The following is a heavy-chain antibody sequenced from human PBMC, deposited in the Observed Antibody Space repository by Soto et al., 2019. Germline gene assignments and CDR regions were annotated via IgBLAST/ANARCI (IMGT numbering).Heavy chain of an antibody. CDR2: MYYTGKT. V-gene: IGHV4-30-4*01. CDR3: DRVYGRGDYFDF. CDR1: GTTISSGDHY. Sequence: QVQLQESGPGLVKPSQTLSLTCTVSGTTISSGDHYWSWIRQAPGKGLEWIGYMYYTGKTYYHTSLPSRVTLSVDTSKNQCSLKMTSVTAADTAMYFGDRVYGRGDYFDFWGRGTLVSVSS. D-gene: IGHD1-26*01. J-gene: IGHJ4*02.